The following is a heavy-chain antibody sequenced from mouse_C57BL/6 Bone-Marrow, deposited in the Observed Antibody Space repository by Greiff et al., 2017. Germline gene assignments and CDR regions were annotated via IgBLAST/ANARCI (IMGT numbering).Heavy chain of an antibody. CDR1: GYTFTNYW. D-gene: IGHD1-1*01. CDR3: ARGDTTVPYFDY. V-gene: IGHV1-63*01. J-gene: IGHJ2*01. Sequence: VQLQQSGAELVRPGTSVKMSCKASGYTFTNYWIGWAKQRPGHGLEWIGDIYPGGGYTNYNEKFKGKATLTADKSSSTVYMQFSSLTSEDSAIYYCARGDTTVPYFDYWGQGTTLTVSS. CDR2: IYPGGGYT.